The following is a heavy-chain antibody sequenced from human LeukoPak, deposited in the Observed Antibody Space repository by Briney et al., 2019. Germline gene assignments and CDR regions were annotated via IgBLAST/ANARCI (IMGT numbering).Heavy chain of an antibody. CDR1: GYTFTSYG. Sequence: ASVKVSCKASGYTFTSYGISWVRQAPGQGLEWMGWISAYNGNTNYAQKLQGRVTMTTDTSTSTAYMELRSLRSDDTAVYHCARDEKRYCSSTSCYAISWFDPWGQGTLVTVSS. D-gene: IGHD2-2*01. CDR2: ISAYNGNT. CDR3: ARDEKRYCSSTSCYAISWFDP. J-gene: IGHJ5*02. V-gene: IGHV1-18*01.